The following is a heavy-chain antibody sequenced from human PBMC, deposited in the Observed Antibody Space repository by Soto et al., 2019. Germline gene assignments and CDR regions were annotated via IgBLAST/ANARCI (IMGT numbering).Heavy chain of an antibody. D-gene: IGHD1-1*01. J-gene: IGHJ4*02. CDR3: AKSTNNWNDVGYFDY. CDR1: GGTFSSYT. V-gene: IGHV1-69*02. Sequence: QVQLVQSGAEVKKPGSSVKVSCKASGGTFSSYTISWVRQAPGQGLEWMGRIIPILGIANYAQKFQGRVTITADKSXXTAYMELSSLRSEDTAVYYCAKSTNNWNDVGYFDYWGQGTLVTVSS. CDR2: IIPILGIA.